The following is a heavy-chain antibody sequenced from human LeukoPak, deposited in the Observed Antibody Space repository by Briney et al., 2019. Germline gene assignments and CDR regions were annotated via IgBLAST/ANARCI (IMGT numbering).Heavy chain of an antibody. D-gene: IGHD6-13*01. J-gene: IGHJ4*02. CDR3: ARQGQQLGYYFDY. Sequence: SETLSLTCTVSGGSISSGGYYWSWIRQHPGKGLEWIGSIYYSGSTYYNPSLKSRVTISVDTSKNQFSLKLSSVTAADTAVYYCARQGQQLGYYFDYWGQGTLVTVSS. V-gene: IGHV4-39*01. CDR2: IYYSGST. CDR1: GGSISSGGYY.